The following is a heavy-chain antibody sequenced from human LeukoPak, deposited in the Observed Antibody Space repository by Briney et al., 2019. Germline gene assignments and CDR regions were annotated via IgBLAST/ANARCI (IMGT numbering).Heavy chain of an antibody. V-gene: IGHV4-4*07. CDR1: GASISSYY. D-gene: IGHD3-10*01. Sequence: SETLSLTCSVSGASISSYYWTWVRQPAGKGLEGIGHIYTTGTTNYNPSIRSRVTMSVDTSKNQFFLRLTSVTAADTAVYYCARVYYSRFDPWGQGTLVTVSS. J-gene: IGHJ5*02. CDR2: IYTTGTT. CDR3: ARVYYSRFDP.